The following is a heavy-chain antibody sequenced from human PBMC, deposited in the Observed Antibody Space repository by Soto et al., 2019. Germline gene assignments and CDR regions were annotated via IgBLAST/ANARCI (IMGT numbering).Heavy chain of an antibody. J-gene: IGHJ4*02. CDR2: IYYSGST. V-gene: IGHV4-39*01. Sequence: SETLSLTCAVSGDSISSSGFYWGWIRQPPGKGLEWIGSIYYSGSTYYNPSLKSRVTISVDTSKSQFSLKMRSVTAADTAVYYCARRQQWLAGYFDYWGQGTLATVSS. D-gene: IGHD6-19*01. CDR3: ARRQQWLAGYFDY. CDR1: GDSISSSGFY.